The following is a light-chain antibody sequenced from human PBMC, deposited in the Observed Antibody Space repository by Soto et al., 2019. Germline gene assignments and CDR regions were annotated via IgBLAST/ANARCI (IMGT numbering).Light chain of an antibody. Sequence: IILTQSPGTLSLSPGEGATLSCKASQTVISTHLAWYQQKPGQAPRLLIYATSNRATGIPDRFSGSGSGRDFTLTIDRLEPEDFAVYYCQQHDSSSVTFGQGTRLDLK. CDR1: QTVISTH. CDR3: QQHDSSSVT. J-gene: IGKJ5*01. V-gene: IGKV3-20*01. CDR2: ATS.